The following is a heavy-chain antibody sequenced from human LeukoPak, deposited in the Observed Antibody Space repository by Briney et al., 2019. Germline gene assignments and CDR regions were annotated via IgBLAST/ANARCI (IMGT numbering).Heavy chain of an antibody. V-gene: IGHV4-59*01. D-gene: IGHD1-7*01. J-gene: IGHJ5*02. CDR2: LYYSGST. Sequence: SETLSLTCTVSGGSISSYYWTWIRQPPGKGLEWIGSLYYSGSTNYNPSLKSRVTISVDTSKNQFSLKLSSVTAADTAVYYCARGSRTSSFDPWGQGTLVTVSS. CDR3: ARGSRTSSFDP. CDR1: GGSISSYY.